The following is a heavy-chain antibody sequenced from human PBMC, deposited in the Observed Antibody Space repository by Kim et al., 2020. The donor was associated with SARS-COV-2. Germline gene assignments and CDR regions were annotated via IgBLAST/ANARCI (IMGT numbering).Heavy chain of an antibody. D-gene: IGHD3-16*01. Sequence: GGSLRLSCTTSGFTFDDYAMHWVRQVPGKGLEWVSSISWNSGFMKYADSVKGRFTISRDDATGSLNLQMNSLRAEDTAFYFCAKDTQPYAYGLFDSWGQG. V-gene: IGHV3-9*01. CDR3: AKDTQPYAYGLFDS. J-gene: IGHJ5*02. CDR2: ISWNSGFM. CDR1: GFTFDDYA.